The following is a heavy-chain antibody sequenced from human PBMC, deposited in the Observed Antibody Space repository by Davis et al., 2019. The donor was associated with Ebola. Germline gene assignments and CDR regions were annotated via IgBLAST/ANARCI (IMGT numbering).Heavy chain of an antibody. CDR3: ARVGWHDYGDYYYGMDV. Sequence: AASVKVSCKASGYTFTSYAMHWVRQAPGQGLEWMGWISAYNGNTNYAQKLQGRVTMTTDTSTSTAYMELRSLRSDDTAVYYCARVGWHDYGDYYYGMDVWGQGTTVTVSS. V-gene: IGHV1-18*01. J-gene: IGHJ6*02. CDR2: ISAYNGNT. CDR1: GYTFTSYA. D-gene: IGHD4-17*01.